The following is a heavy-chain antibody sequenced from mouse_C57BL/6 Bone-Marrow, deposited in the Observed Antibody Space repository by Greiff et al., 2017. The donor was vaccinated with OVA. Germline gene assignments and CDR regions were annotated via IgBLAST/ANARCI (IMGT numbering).Heavy chain of an antibody. CDR2: IWSGGST. Sequence: VKLQESGPGLVQPSQSLSITCTVSGFSLTSYGVHWVRQSPGKGLEWLGVIWSGGSTDYNADFISRLSISKDNPKSQVFFKMNSLQADDTAIYYCARKPFYYAMDYWGQGTSVTVSS. J-gene: IGHJ4*01. CDR1: GFSLTSYG. CDR3: ARKPFYYAMDY. V-gene: IGHV2-2*01.